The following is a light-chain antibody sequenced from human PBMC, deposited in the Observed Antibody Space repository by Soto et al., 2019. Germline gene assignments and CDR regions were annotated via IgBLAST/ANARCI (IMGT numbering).Light chain of an antibody. V-gene: IGKV4-1*01. CDR3: QQYYSTSSIT. J-gene: IGKJ5*01. CDR2: WAS. CDR1: QSVLDSSNNRNY. Sequence: DIVMTQSPASLAVSLGERATINCKSSQSVLDSSNNRNYLAWYQQKPGQPPKLLIYWASTRESGVPDRFRGSGSGTDFTLTINSLQAEDVAVYYCQQYYSTSSITFGQGTRLEIK.